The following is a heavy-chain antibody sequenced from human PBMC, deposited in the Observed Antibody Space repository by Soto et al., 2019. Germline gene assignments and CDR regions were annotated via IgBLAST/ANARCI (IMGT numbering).Heavy chain of an antibody. Sequence: GGSLRLSCAASGFTFSSYAMHWVRQAPGKGLEWVAVISYDGSNKYYADSVKGRFTISRDNSKNTLYLQMNSLRAEDTAVYYWARDSTEMGRNYYYYYMDVWGKGTTVTVSS. J-gene: IGHJ6*03. D-gene: IGHD2-8*01. CDR1: GFTFSSYA. CDR2: ISYDGSNK. V-gene: IGHV3-30*04. CDR3: ARDSTEMGRNYYYYYMDV.